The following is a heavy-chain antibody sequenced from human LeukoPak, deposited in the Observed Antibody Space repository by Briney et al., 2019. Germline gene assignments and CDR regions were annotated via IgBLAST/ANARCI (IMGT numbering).Heavy chain of an antibody. J-gene: IGHJ5*02. Sequence: VASVNVSCKASGYTFTSYYMHWVRQAPGQGLEWMGIINPSGGSTSYAQKFQGRVTMTRDTSTSTVYMELSSLRSEDTGVYYCARDRRGIVVVPAANWFDPWGQGTLVTVSS. CDR2: INPSGGST. CDR1: GYTFTSYY. V-gene: IGHV1-46*01. CDR3: ARDRRGIVVVPAANWFDP. D-gene: IGHD2-2*01.